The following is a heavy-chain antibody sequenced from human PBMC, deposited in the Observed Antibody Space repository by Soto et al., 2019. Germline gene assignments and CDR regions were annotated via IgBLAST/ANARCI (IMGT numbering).Heavy chain of an antibody. CDR1: GFTFSSYA. J-gene: IGHJ6*02. CDR3: ATAVADPYYYYGMDV. V-gene: IGHV3-30-3*01. CDR2: ISYDGSNK. D-gene: IGHD6-19*01. Sequence: GWSLELSCAASGFTFSSYAMHWVRQAPGKGLEWVAVISYDGSNKYYADSVKGRFTISRDNSKNTLYLQMNSLRAEDTAVYYCATAVADPYYYYGMDVWGQGTTVTVSS.